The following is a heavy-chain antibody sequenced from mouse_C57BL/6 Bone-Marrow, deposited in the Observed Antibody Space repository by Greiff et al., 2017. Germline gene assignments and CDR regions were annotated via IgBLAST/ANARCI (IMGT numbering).Heavy chain of an antibody. CDR1: GYAFSSYW. V-gene: IGHV1-80*01. J-gene: IGHJ2*01. Sequence: QVQLKQSGAELVKPGASVKISCKASGYAFSSYWMNWVKQRPGKGLEWIGQIYPGDGDTNYNGKFKGKATLTADKSSSTAYMQLSSLTSEDSAVYFCARVITTVVADYWGQGTTLTVSS. D-gene: IGHD1-1*01. CDR2: IYPGDGDT. CDR3: ARVITTVVADY.